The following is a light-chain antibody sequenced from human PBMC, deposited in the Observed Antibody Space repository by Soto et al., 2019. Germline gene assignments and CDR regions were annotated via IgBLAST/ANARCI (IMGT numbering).Light chain of an antibody. CDR2: EVS. Sequence: QSVLTQPPSASGSPGQSVTISCTGTSSDVGGYNYVSWYQQHPGKAPKLMIYEVSKRPSGVPDRFSGSKSGNTASLTVSGRQAEDEADYYCSSYAGSNNLIFGGGTELTVL. J-gene: IGLJ2*01. V-gene: IGLV2-8*01. CDR3: SSYAGSNNLI. CDR1: SSDVGGYNY.